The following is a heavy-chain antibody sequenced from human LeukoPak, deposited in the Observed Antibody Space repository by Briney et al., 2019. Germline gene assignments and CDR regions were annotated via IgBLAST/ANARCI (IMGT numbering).Heavy chain of an antibody. CDR1: GFTFSSYG. CDR3: AKVRVDAYVSPNDH. Sequence: GGSLRLSCAASGFTFSSYGMHWVRQAPGMGLEWVAIISYDGSNQYYADSVKGRFTISRDNSRNMLYLQMNSLRAEDTALYYCAKVRVDAYVSPNDHWGQGTLVTVSS. CDR2: ISYDGSNQ. J-gene: IGHJ4*02. D-gene: IGHD3-16*01. V-gene: IGHV3-30*18.